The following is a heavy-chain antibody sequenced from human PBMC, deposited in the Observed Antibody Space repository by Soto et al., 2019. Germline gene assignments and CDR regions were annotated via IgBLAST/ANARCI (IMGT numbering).Heavy chain of an antibody. D-gene: IGHD1-20*01. V-gene: IGHV1-18*01. J-gene: IGHJ3*02. CDR3: ASHRKVTGDPWAFDI. CDR2: ISAYNGNT. Sequence: ASVKVSCKASGYTFTSYGISWVRQAPGQGLEWMGWISAYNGNTNYAQKLQGRVTMTTDTSTSTAYMELRSLRSDDTAVYYCASHRKVTGDPWAFDIWGQGTMVTVSS. CDR1: GYTFTSYG.